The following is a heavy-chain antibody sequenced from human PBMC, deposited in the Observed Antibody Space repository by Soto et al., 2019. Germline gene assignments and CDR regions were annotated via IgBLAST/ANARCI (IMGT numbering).Heavy chain of an antibody. D-gene: IGHD6-13*01. CDR3: ARGGIAAAGPYNWFDP. V-gene: IGHV3-48*03. Sequence: EVQLVESGGGLVQPGGSLRLSCAASGFTFSSYEMNWVRQAPGKGLEWVSYISSSGSTIYNADSVKGRFTISRDNAKNSLYLQMNSLRAEDTAVYYCARGGIAAAGPYNWFDPWGQGTLDTVSS. CDR1: GFTFSSYE. J-gene: IGHJ5*02. CDR2: ISSSGSTI.